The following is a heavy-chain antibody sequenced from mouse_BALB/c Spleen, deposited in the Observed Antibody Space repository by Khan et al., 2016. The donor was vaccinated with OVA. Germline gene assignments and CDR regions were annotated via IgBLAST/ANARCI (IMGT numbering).Heavy chain of an antibody. CDR2: INPRSGYT. CDR3: ARRTTGYTMDY. Sequence: QVQLKQSGAELARPGASVRMSCKASGYTFTSNTMHWVKQRPGQGLEWIGYINPRSGYTTYNQNFKDKATLTADKSSSTAYMQLSSLTSEDSAVYYCARRTTGYTMDYWGQGTSVTVSS. V-gene: IGHV1-4*01. J-gene: IGHJ4*01. D-gene: IGHD2-14*01. CDR1: GYTFTSNT.